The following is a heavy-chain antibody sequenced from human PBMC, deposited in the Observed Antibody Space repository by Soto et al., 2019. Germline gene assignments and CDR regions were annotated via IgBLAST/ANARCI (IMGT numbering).Heavy chain of an antibody. CDR3: ARWTAATGLDI. Sequence: GGSLRLSCAASGFTVSSNYMSWVRQAPGKGLEWVSVIYSGGTTYYGDSVKGRFTVSRHNSKNTLYLQMNSLRAEDTAIYYCARWTAATGLDIWGQGTTVTVSS. D-gene: IGHD2-15*01. J-gene: IGHJ3*02. V-gene: IGHV3-53*04. CDR2: IYSGGTT. CDR1: GFTVSSNY.